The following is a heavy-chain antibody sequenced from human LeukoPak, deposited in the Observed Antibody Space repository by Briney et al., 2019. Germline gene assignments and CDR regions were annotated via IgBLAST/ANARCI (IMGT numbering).Heavy chain of an antibody. V-gene: IGHV3-30*18. CDR3: AKDRRVVVITTPYFDY. CDR1: GFTFSSYG. D-gene: IGHD3-22*01. CDR2: ISYDGSNK. J-gene: IGHJ4*02. Sequence: GRSLRLSCAASGFTFSSYGMHWVRQAPGKGLEWVAVISYDGSNKYYADSVKGRLTISRDNSKNTLYLQMNSLRAEDTAVYYCAKDRRVVVITTPYFDYWGQGTLVTVSS.